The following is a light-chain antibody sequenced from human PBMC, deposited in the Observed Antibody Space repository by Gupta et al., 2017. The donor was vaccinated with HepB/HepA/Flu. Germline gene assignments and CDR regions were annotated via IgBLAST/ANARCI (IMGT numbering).Light chain of an antibody. CDR1: QGIRDD. V-gene: IGKV1-6*01. CDR3: QQEYNHLT. Sequence: AIQMTQSPSSLSASVGDRVTITCRASQGIRDDLAWYQQKPGKPPKLLIYAASSLESGVPSRFSGSGSGTDFTLTISSLQPEDFATYYCQQEYNHLTFGKGTNVEIK. CDR2: AAS. J-gene: IGKJ2*01.